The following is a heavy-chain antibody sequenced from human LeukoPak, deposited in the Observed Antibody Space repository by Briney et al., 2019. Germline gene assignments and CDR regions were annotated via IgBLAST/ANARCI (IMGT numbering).Heavy chain of an antibody. CDR2: ISSHNGYT. D-gene: IGHD6-19*01. J-gene: IGHJ5*02. CDR3: ARRRAVAGVNWFAP. CDR1: GYTVISYG. Sequence: ASVKVSSKASGYTVISYGISWVRQAPGQGLEWMGWISSHNGYTKYAQKFQGRVTMTTDTSMSTAYMELGSLRSDDTAVYYCARRRAVAGVNWFAPWGQGNLVTVSS. V-gene: IGHV1-18*01.